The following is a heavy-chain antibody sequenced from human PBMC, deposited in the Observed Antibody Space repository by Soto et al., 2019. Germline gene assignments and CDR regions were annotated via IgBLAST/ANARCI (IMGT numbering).Heavy chain of an antibody. Sequence: GGSLRLSCAASGFTFSSYAMSWVRQAPGKGLEWVSAISGSGGSTYYADSVKGRFTISRDNSKNTLYLQMNSLRAEDTAVYYCAKDPYYGSGSYGPFDPWGQGTLVTVSS. CDR1: GFTFSSYA. D-gene: IGHD3-10*01. J-gene: IGHJ5*02. CDR2: ISGSGGST. V-gene: IGHV3-23*01. CDR3: AKDPYYGSGSYGPFDP.